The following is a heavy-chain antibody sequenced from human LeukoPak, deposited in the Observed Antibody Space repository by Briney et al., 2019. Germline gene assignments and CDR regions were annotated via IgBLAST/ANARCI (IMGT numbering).Heavy chain of an antibody. CDR2: ISNTGGKT. D-gene: IGHD3-10*01. V-gene: IGHV3-23*01. CDR3: AKDCCGEGMFDY. Sequence: PGGSLRLSCAASGFAFSSYAMSWVRQAPGKGLEWVSGISNTGGKTYYAESVKGRFTISRDNSKNTVYLQMNSLRADDTAVYYCAKDCCGEGMFDYWGQGTLVTVSS. CDR1: GFAFSSYA. J-gene: IGHJ4*02.